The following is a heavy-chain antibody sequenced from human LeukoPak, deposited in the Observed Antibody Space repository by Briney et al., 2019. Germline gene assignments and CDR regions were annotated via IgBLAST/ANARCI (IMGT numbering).Heavy chain of an antibody. Sequence: GGSLRLSCGASGFTFSSYWMRWVRQAPGKGLVWISRINSDGSTTSYADSVKGRFTISRDNAKNTLYLQMNSLRAEDTAVYYCARGNYYGQDYWGQGTLVTVSS. J-gene: IGHJ4*02. D-gene: IGHD3-10*01. CDR3: ARGNYYGQDY. V-gene: IGHV3-74*01. CDR1: GFTFSSYW. CDR2: INSDGSTT.